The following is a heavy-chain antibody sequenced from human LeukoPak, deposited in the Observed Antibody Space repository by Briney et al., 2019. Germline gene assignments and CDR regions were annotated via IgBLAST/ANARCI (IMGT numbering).Heavy chain of an antibody. J-gene: IGHJ4*02. CDR1: GGSFSGYY. CDR2: INHSGST. CDR3: ARVKRRMGSSSGDYSDY. V-gene: IGHV4-34*01. D-gene: IGHD6-6*01. Sequence: PSETLSLTCAVSGGSFSGYYRSWIRQPPGKGLEWIGEINHSGSTNYNPSLKSRVTISVDTSKNQFSLKLTSVTATDTAVYYCARVKRRMGSSSGDYSDYWGQGALVTVSS.